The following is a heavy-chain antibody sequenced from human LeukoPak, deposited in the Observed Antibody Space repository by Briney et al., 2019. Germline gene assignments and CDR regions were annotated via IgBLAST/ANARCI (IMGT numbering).Heavy chain of an antibody. CDR1: GFTFSSYA. Sequence: PGGSLRLSCAASGFTFSSYAMSWVRQAPGKGLEWVAVISYDGSNKYYADSVKGRFTISRDNSKNTLYLQMNSLRAEDTAVYYCARAFRGYSYGDFAYWGQGTLVTVSS. CDR2: ISYDGSNK. J-gene: IGHJ4*02. V-gene: IGHV3-30-3*01. CDR3: ARAFRGYSYGDFAY. D-gene: IGHD5-18*01.